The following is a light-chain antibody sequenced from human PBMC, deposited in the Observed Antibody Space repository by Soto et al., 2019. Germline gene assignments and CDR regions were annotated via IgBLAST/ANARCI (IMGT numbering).Light chain of an antibody. V-gene: IGKV2-24*01. Sequence: DLVMTQTPLSSPVTLGQPASISCKSSQSLVNSDGNTHLSWFQQRPGQPPRLLIYEISNRFSGVPDRFSGSGAGTDFTLKISRVEAEDVGVYFCMQHAQLPVTFGGGTRVEIK. J-gene: IGKJ4*01. CDR2: EIS. CDR3: MQHAQLPVT. CDR1: QSLVNSDGNTH.